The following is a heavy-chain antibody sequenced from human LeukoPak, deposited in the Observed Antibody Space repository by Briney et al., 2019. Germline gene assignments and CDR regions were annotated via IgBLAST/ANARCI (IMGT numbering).Heavy chain of an antibody. V-gene: IGHV4-4*02. D-gene: IGHD3-22*01. Sequence: SGTLSLSCAVSGGSISSQNWWTWVRQPPGKGPEWIGEIFHTETTNYNPSLKSRVTISLDKSKNQFSLKLSSVTAADTAIYYCARHVYPYENSPEGERAFDIWGQGTMVTVSS. CDR2: IFHTETT. J-gene: IGHJ3*02. CDR1: GGSISSQNW. CDR3: ARHVYPYENSPEGERAFDI.